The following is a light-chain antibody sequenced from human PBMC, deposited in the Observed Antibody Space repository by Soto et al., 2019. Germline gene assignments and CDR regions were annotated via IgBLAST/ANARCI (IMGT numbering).Light chain of an antibody. CDR1: SSDIGAGYD. V-gene: IGLV1-40*01. J-gene: IGLJ2*01. CDR2: GNN. CDR3: QSFDSSLRDVV. Sequence: QSVLTQPPSVSGAPGQRVTISCTGRSSDIGAGYDLHWYQQLPGTAPKLLIYGNNNRPSGVPDRFSGSKSGTSASLAITGLQAEDEADYYCQSFDSSLRDVVFGGGTKLTVL.